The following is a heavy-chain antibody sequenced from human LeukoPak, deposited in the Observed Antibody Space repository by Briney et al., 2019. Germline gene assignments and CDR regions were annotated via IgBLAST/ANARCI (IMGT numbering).Heavy chain of an antibody. V-gene: IGHV3-23*01. CDR1: GFTSSNHG. J-gene: IGHJ4*02. D-gene: IGHD7-27*01. CDR3: ARDLAWVAFDY. CDR2: VSPPGGGT. Sequence: GGTLRLSCAPSGFTSSNHGMNWVRHAPGKGLEWLSGVSPPGGGTYYAHSVKGRYTISRDDSKNTLSLQMNSLRVEDTAVYHCARDLAWVAFDYWGQGTRVTVSS.